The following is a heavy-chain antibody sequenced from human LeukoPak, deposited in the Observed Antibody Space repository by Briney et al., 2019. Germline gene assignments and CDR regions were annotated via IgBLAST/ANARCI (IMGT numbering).Heavy chain of an antibody. CDR2: INPNSGGT. CDR1: GSTFTGYY. V-gene: IGHV1-2*02. D-gene: IGHD2-2*01. Sequence: ASVKVSCKASGSTFTGYYMHWVRQAPGQGLEWMGWINPNSGGTNYAQKFQGRVTMTRDTSISTAYMELSRLRSDDTAVYYCASGCSSTSCYEYYFDYWGQGTLVTVSS. J-gene: IGHJ4*02. CDR3: ASGCSSTSCYEYYFDY.